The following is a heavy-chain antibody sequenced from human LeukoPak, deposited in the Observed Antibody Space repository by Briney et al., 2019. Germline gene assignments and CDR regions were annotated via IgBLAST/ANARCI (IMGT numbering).Heavy chain of an antibody. CDR2: IIPIFGTA. CDR1: GGTFSSYA. D-gene: IGHD3-10*01. Sequence: ASVKVSCKASGGTFSSYAISWVRQAPGQGLEWMGWIIPIFGTANYAQKFQGRVTITADESTSTAHMELSSLRSEDTAVYYCARSTNLLLWFGENDAFDIWGQGTMVTVSS. CDR3: ARSTNLLLWFGENDAFDI. V-gene: IGHV1-69*13. J-gene: IGHJ3*02.